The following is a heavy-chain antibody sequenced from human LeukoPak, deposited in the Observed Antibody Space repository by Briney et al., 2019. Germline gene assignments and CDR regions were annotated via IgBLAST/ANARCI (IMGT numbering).Heavy chain of an antibody. Sequence: PGGSLRLSCAASGFTFSSYVMHWVRQAPGKGLEWVAVIWNDGSNKYFADSVKGRFTISRDSSKNNLYLQMNSLRAEDTAVYYCASATGDTDAFDIWGQGTMVTVSS. V-gene: IGHV3-33*01. CDR3: ASATGDTDAFDI. J-gene: IGHJ3*02. CDR1: GFTFSSYV. CDR2: IWNDGSNK. D-gene: IGHD7-27*01.